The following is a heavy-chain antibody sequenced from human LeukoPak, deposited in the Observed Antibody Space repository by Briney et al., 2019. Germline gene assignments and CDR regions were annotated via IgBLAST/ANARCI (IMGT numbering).Heavy chain of an antibody. CDR1: GFTFSSYA. Sequence: GGSLRLSCAASGFTFSSYAMSWVRQAPGEGLEWVSAISGSGGSTYYADSVKGRFTISGDNSKNTLYLQMNSLRAEDTAVYYCAKDSLQITMIVVVITGPFDYWGQGTLVTVSS. V-gene: IGHV3-23*01. J-gene: IGHJ4*02. CDR2: ISGSGGST. D-gene: IGHD3-22*01. CDR3: AKDSLQITMIVVVITGPFDY.